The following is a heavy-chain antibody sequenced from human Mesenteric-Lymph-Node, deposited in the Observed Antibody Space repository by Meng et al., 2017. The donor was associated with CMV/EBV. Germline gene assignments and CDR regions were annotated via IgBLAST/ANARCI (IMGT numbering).Heavy chain of an antibody. CDR3: AHSLTQLLPYFDY. D-gene: IGHD1-1*01. CDR1: GLTLGSSGVG. Sequence: FSGLTLGSSGVGVGWIRQPPGKALEWLAVIYWDDDRRYSPSLSRKLTITRDTSKNQVVLKMTNMDPVDTATYYCAHSLTQLLPYFDYWGQGFLVTVSS. V-gene: IGHV2-5*02. CDR2: IYWDDDR. J-gene: IGHJ4*02.